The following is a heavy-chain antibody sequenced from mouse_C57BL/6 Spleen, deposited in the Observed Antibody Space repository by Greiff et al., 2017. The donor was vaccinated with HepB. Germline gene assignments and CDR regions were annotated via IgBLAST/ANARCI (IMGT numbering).Heavy chain of an antibody. Sequence: EVQVVESGGGLVQPGGSLSLSCAASGFTFTDYYMSWVRQPPGKALEWLGFIRNKANGYTTEYSASVKGRFTISRDNSQSILYLQMNALRAEDSATYYCARYAPLAQATFDYWGQGTTLTVSS. CDR1: GFTFTDYY. D-gene: IGHD3-2*02. CDR2: IRNKANGYTT. CDR3: ARYAPLAQATFDY. V-gene: IGHV7-3*01. J-gene: IGHJ2*01.